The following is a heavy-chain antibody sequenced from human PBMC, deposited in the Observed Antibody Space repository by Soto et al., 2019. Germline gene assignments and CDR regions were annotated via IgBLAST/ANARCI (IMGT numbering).Heavy chain of an antibody. Sequence: GASVKVSCKXSGYTFTSYGISWVRQAPGQGLEWMGWISAYNGDTNYAQKLQGRVTMTTDTSTSTAYMELRSLRSDDTAVYYCARRIAAAGTGDYWGQGTLVTVSS. CDR3: ARRIAAAGTGDY. CDR2: ISAYNGDT. CDR1: GYTFTSYG. D-gene: IGHD6-13*01. J-gene: IGHJ4*02. V-gene: IGHV1-18*04.